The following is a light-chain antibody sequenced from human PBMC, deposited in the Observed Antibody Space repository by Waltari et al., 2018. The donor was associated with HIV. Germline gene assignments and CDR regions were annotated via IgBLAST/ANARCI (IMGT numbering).Light chain of an antibody. CDR2: EVS. CDR3: SSYAGSNNRWV. CDR1: SSDVGGYNY. Sequence: QSALTQPPSAPGSPRQSVTISCTGTSSDVGGYNYVSWYQHHPGKAPKLMIYEVSKRPSGVPGRFSGSKSGSTASLTVAGLQAEDEADYYCSSYAGSNNRWVFGGGTKLTAL. J-gene: IGLJ3*02. V-gene: IGLV2-8*01.